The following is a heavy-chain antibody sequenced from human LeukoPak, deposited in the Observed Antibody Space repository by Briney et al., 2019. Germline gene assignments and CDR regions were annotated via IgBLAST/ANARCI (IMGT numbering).Heavy chain of an antibody. CDR1: GYTFTGYY. V-gene: IGHV1-46*01. Sequence: ASVKVSCKASGYTFTGYYMHWVRQAPGQGLEWMGWINPSGGSTTNAQKFQGRVTMTRDTSTTTVYMELSSLRSDDTAMYYCARDERDVVVVPGAMPYWGQGTLVTVSS. J-gene: IGHJ4*02. CDR2: INPSGGST. CDR3: ARDERDVVVVPGAMPY. D-gene: IGHD2-2*01.